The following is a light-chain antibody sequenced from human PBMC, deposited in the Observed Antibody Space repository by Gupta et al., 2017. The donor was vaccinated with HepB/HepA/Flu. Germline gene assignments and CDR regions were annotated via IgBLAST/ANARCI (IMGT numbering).Light chain of an antibody. Sequence: QSALTQPRSVSGSPGQSVTISCTGTSSDVGAYNYVSWYQQHPGKAPKLMIYAVSKRPSGVPDRFYGAKSGNKAYLQISGLQAEDEAEESCCSYAGRRGVFGGGTKLTVL. CDR1: SSDVGAYNY. CDR3: CSYAGRRGV. CDR2: AVS. J-gene: IGLJ3*02. V-gene: IGLV2-11*01.